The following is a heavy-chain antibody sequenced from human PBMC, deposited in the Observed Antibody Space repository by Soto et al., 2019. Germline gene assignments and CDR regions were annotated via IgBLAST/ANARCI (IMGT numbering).Heavy chain of an antibody. D-gene: IGHD2-2*01. J-gene: IGHJ5*02. CDR3: ASDMSTT. Sequence: QVQLVQSGAEVEKPGASVKVSCKASGYTFTCHDINWMRQATGQGLEWMGWMNPNSGHTNYAQKFQGRVTMTRDTSISTAYMELTNLRSEDTAIYYCASDMSTTWGQGTLVTVSS. V-gene: IGHV1-8*01. CDR1: GYTFTCHD. CDR2: MNPNSGHT.